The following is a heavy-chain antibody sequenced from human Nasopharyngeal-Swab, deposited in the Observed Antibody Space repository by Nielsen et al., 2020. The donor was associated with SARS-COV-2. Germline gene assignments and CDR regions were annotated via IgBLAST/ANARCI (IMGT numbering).Heavy chain of an antibody. D-gene: IGHD1-14*01. J-gene: IGHJ2*01. V-gene: IGHV3-7*01. CDR1: GLTFSSYW. CDR2: IKQEESER. Sequence: GESLKISCVGSGLTFSSYWMSWVRRAQGTGLEWVANIKQEESERYYVESVKGRFHIYGGNAKNSLYLQMSSLRAEETAVYYCARFSNKVNRYWFFDLWGRCTLVTVSS. CDR3: ARFSNKVNRYWFFDL.